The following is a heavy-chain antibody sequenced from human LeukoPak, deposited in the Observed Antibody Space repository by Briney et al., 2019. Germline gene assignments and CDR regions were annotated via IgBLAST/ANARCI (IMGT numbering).Heavy chain of an antibody. CDR2: IYYSGST. CDR1: GDSISVYS. D-gene: IGHD3-22*01. CDR3: ARVYDSSGYYAYWYFDL. J-gene: IGHJ2*01. Sequence: AETLSLTCAVSGDSISVYSWSWIRQPPGKGLEWIGYIYYSGSTNYNPSLKSRVTISVDTSKNQFSLKLSSVTAADTAVYYCARVYDSSGYYAYWYFDLWGRGTLVTVSS. V-gene: IGHV4-59*01.